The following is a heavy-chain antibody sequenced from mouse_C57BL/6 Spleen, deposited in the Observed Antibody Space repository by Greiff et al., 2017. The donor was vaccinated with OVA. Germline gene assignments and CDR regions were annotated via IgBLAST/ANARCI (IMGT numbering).Heavy chain of an antibody. D-gene: IGHD1-1*01. CDR3: ARVGTTVVATRAMDY. Sequence: VQLQQSGAELARPGASVKMSCKASGYTFTSYTMHWVKQRPGQGLEWIGYINPSSGYTTYNQKFKDKATLTADKSSSTAYMQLSSLTSEDSAVYYCARVGTTVVATRAMDYWGQGTSVTVSS. V-gene: IGHV1-4*01. CDR2: INPSSGYT. CDR1: GYTFTSYT. J-gene: IGHJ4*01.